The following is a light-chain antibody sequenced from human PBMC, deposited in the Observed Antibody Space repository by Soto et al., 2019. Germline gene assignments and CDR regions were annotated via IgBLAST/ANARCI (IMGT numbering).Light chain of an antibody. V-gene: IGLV1-40*01. J-gene: IGLJ2*01. CDR3: QSYDSSLSAPV. CDR1: RSNIGAGYD. Sequence: QSVLTQPPSVSGAPGQRVTISCTGRRSNIGAGYDVHWYRQLPGTAPKVLIHRNRNRPSGVPDRFSGSKSGTSASLAITGLQADDEADYYCQSYDSSLSAPVFGGGTKLTVL. CDR2: RNR.